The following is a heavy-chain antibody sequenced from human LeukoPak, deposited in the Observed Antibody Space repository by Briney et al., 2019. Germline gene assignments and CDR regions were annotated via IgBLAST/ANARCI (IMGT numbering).Heavy chain of an antibody. CDR2: INIDGSST. CDR3: ARDHSGYDYGDY. D-gene: IGHD5-12*01. J-gene: IGHJ4*02. CDR1: GFTFSSYW. V-gene: IGHV3-74*01. Sequence: GGSLRLSCAASGFTFSSYWMHWVRQAPGKGLVWVSRINIDGSSTSYADSVKGRFPILRDNAKNTVYLQMNSLRAEDTAVYYCARDHSGYDYGDYWGQGTLVTVSS.